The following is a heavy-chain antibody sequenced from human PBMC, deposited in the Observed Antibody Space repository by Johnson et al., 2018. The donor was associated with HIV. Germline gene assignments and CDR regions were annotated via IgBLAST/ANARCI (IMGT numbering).Heavy chain of an antibody. CDR1: GFTFDDYA. J-gene: IGHJ3*02. CDR3: AKDTRMTTVTPGALTI. Sequence: VQLVESGGVVVQPGGSLRLSCAASGFTFDDYAMHWVRQAPGKGLEWVSVISWDGGSTYYADSVKGRFTISRDNSKNSLYLQMNSLRVEDTALYYCAKDTRMTTVTPGALTIWGQGTMVTVSS. D-gene: IGHD4-11*01. V-gene: IGHV3-43D*03. CDR2: ISWDGGST.